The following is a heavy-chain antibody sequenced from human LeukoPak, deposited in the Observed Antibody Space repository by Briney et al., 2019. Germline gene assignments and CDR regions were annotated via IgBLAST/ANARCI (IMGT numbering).Heavy chain of an antibody. D-gene: IGHD3-10*01. J-gene: IGHJ5*02. Sequence: SETLSLTCAVSGGSISSYYWSWIRQPPGKGLEWIGYIFYTGSTNYNPSLKSRVTISVDRSKNQFTLKLSSVTAADTAIYYCARAGAWQIDPWGQGTLVTVSS. CDR3: ARAGAWQIDP. CDR2: IFYTGST. CDR1: GGSISSYY. V-gene: IGHV4-59*01.